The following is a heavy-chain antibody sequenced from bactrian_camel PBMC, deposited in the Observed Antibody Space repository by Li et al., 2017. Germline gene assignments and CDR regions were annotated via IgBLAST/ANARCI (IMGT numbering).Heavy chain of an antibody. D-gene: IGHD1*01. V-gene: IGHV3S10*01. Sequence: DVQLVESGGGLVQPGGSLTLSCAASGFTFSVCDMSWVRQVPGKGLEWVTAIDSDGSTDYAASVKGRFTISRDNAENTPYLQMNSLKPEDTAMYSCAADTVRTDCRPWLFMTFYNYWGQGTQVTVS. CDR3: AADTVRTDCRPWLFMTFYNY. CDR1: GFTFSVCD. CDR2: IDSDGST. J-gene: IGHJ4*01.